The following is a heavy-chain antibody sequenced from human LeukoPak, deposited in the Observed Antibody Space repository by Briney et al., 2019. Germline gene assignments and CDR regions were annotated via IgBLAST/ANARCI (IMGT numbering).Heavy chain of an antibody. CDR2: NIPIFGTA. V-gene: IGHV1-69*05. CDR1: GGTFSSYA. Sequence: SVKVSCKASGGTFSSYAISWVRQAPGQGLEWMGGNIPIFGTANYAQKFQGRVTITTDESTSTAYMELSSLRSEDTAVYYCAGSTYYYGSGSYGPRFDPWGQGTLVTVSS. CDR3: AGSTYYYGSGSYGPRFDP. J-gene: IGHJ5*02. D-gene: IGHD3-10*01.